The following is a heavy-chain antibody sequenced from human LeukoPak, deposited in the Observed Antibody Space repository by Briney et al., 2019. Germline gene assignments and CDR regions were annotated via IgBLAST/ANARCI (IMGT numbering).Heavy chain of an antibody. J-gene: IGHJ6*03. Sequence: SETLSLTCTVSGDSINSYSWSWIRQPPGKGLEWIGYIYYTGSTNYNPSLRSRVTISVDTSKNHLSLRLNSVTAADTAVYYCARLSGSPLSKYYYHMDVWGKGTTATVS. CDR1: GDSINSYS. CDR2: IYYTGST. D-gene: IGHD5/OR15-5a*01. V-gene: IGHV4-59*01. CDR3: ARLSGSPLSKYYYHMDV.